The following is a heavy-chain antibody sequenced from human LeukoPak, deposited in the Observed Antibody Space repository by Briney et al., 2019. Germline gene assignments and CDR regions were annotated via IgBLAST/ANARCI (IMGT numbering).Heavy chain of an antibody. D-gene: IGHD3-10*01. Sequence: GASVKVSCKASGGTFSSYAISWVRQAPGQGLEWMGGIIPIFGTANYAQKFQGRVTITADESTSTAYMELSSLRSEDTAVYYCARVKGRSMVRGVIVYYYGMDVWGQGITVTVSS. CDR2: IIPIFGTA. V-gene: IGHV1-69*13. CDR3: ARVKGRSMVRGVIVYYYGMDV. J-gene: IGHJ6*02. CDR1: GGTFSSYA.